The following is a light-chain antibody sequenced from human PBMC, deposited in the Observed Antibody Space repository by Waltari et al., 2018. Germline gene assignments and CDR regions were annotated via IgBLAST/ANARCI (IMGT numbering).Light chain of an antibody. V-gene: IGLV3-21*04. J-gene: IGLJ1*01. CDR3: QVWDTSIDLSV. Sequence: SYVLTQAPSVSVAPGETARITCGGNNIADTTVQWYQQKPGKAPVLVIFYDSDRPSGIPERFSGSNSGNTATLTISRAEAGDEADYYCQVWDTSIDLSVFGTGTKVTVL. CDR1: NIADTT. CDR2: YDS.